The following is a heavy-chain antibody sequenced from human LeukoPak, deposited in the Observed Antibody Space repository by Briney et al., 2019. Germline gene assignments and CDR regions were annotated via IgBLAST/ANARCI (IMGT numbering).Heavy chain of an antibody. CDR1: GYTFTGYY. Sequence: ASVKVSCKASGYTFTGYYMHWVRQAPGQGLEWMGWINPNSGGTNYAQKFQGRVTMTRDTSISTAYMELSRLRSDDTAVYYCARRSSSSGNAFDIWAKGQWSPSLQ. CDR2: INPNSGGT. V-gene: IGHV1-2*02. CDR3: ARRSSSSGNAFDI. J-gene: IGHJ3*02. D-gene: IGHD6-6*01.